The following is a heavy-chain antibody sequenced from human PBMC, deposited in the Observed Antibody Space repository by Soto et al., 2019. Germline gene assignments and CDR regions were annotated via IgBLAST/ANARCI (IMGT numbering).Heavy chain of an antibody. V-gene: IGHV4-31*03. CDR2: IYYSGST. J-gene: IGHJ6*02. CDR3: AKLADYDFWSCYSAPAYGMDV. Sequence: SETLSLTCTVSGGSISSGGYYWSWIRQHPGKGLEWIGYIYYSGSTYYNPSLKSRVTISVDTSKNQFSLKLSSVTAADTSVYYCAKLADYDFWSCYSAPAYGMDVLGQGTTVTVSS. D-gene: IGHD3-3*01. CDR1: GGSISSGGYY.